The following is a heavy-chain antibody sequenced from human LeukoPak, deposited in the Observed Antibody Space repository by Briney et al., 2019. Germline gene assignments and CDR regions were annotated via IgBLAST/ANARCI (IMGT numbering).Heavy chain of an antibody. V-gene: IGHV4-59*01. J-gene: IGHJ3*02. CDR2: IYYSGST. Sequence: SETLSLTCTVSGGSISSYYWSWIRQPPGKGLEWIGYIYYSGSTNYNPSLKSRVTISVDTSKIQFSLKLSSVTAADTAVYYCARTHHDAFDIWGQGTMVTVSS. CDR1: GGSISSYY. CDR3: ARTHHDAFDI.